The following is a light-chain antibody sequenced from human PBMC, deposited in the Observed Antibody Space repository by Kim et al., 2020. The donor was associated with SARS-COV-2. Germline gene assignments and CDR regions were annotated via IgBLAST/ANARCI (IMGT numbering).Light chain of an antibody. V-gene: IGLV2-11*01. J-gene: IGLJ2*01. CDR1: SSDVGCYNY. Sequence: QSVTISCTGPSSDVGCYNYVSWYQQHPGKAPKLMIYDVSKRPSGVPDRFSGSKSGNTASLTVSGLQAEDEADYYCCSYAGSYTYVVFGGGTQLTVL. CDR2: DVS. CDR3: CSYAGSYTYVV.